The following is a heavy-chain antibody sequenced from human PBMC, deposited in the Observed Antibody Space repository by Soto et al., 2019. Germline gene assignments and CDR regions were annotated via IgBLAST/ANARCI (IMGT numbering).Heavy chain of an antibody. Sequence: QLKLQESGPGLVKPSETLSLTCTVSGGSIDRSNYYWDWIRQSPGKGLEWIGTTYYNGNAYYNPSIKGPVTMSVDTSKNQFSLRLISVTAADTAVYYCARHFVAVVIKGWGFWGQGTLVTVSS. D-gene: IGHD3-22*01. CDR1: GGSIDRSNYY. CDR3: ARHFVAVVIKGWGF. J-gene: IGHJ4*02. CDR2: TYYNGNA. V-gene: IGHV4-39*01.